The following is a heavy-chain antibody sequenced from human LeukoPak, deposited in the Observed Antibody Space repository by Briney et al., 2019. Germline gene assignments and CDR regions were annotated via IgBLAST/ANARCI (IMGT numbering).Heavy chain of an antibody. CDR2: IYTSGST. D-gene: IGHD1-26*01. J-gene: IGHJ3*02. CDR1: GGSISSGSYY. Sequence: SQTLSLTCTVSGGSISSGSYYWSWIRQPAGKGLEWIGRIYTSGSTNYNPSLKSRVTISVDTSKNQFSLKLSSVTAADTAVYYCARPRSGSYLNDAFDIWGQGTMATVSS. V-gene: IGHV4-61*02. CDR3: ARPRSGSYLNDAFDI.